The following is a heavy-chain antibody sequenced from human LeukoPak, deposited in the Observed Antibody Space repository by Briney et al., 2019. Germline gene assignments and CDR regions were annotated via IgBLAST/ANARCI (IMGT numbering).Heavy chain of an antibody. CDR1: GYTFTSYG. V-gene: IGHV1-18*01. CDR3: VLSRTTYSSGWYARPPVIYFQH. D-gene: IGHD6-19*01. J-gene: IGHJ1*01. CDR2: ISAYNGNT. Sequence: GASVKVSCKASGYTFTSYGISWVRQAPGQGLEWMGWISAYNGNTNYAQKLQGRVTMTTDTSTSTAYMELRSLRSDDTAVYYCVLSRTTYSSGWYARPPVIYFQHWGQGTLVTVSS.